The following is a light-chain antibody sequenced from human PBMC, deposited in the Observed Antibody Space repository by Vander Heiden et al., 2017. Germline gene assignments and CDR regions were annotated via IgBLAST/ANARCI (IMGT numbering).Light chain of an antibody. J-gene: IGLJ2*01. CDR1: NIGSKS. Sequence: SSVLTQPPSVSVAPRQPATVTCRGNNIGSKSVHWYQQKPGQAPVLVVYDDSDRPSGIPERFSGSNSGNTATLTISRVEAGDEADYYCQVWDSSSDHVVFGGGTKLTVL. V-gene: IGLV3-21*02. CDR3: QVWDSSSDHVV. CDR2: DDS.